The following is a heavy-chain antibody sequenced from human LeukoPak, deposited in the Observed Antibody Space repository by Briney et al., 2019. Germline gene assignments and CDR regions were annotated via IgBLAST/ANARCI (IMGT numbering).Heavy chain of an antibody. CDR1: GFTFSSYG. CDR3: ATKKGVVAVAGTFDY. D-gene: IGHD6-19*01. Sequence: PGGSLTLSCAASGFTFSSYGMHWVRHAPGKGLEWVAVISYDGSNKYYADSVKGRFTISRDNSKNTLYLQMNSLRAEDTAVYYCATKKGVVAVAGTFDYWGQGTLVTVSS. V-gene: IGHV3-30*03. CDR2: ISYDGSNK. J-gene: IGHJ4*02.